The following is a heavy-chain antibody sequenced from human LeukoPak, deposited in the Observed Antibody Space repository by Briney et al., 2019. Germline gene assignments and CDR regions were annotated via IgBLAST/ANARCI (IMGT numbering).Heavy chain of an antibody. CDR2: INGGGTRS. CDR3: ARAYDFWSGHYSN. Sequence: PGGSLRLSCAASGFTFSSSVMSWVRQAPGKGLEWVSTINGGGTRSYYAVSVNGRFTIPRDNSKNTLYLQMNSLRAEDTAVYYCARAYDFWSGHYSNWGRGTLVTVSS. D-gene: IGHD3-3*01. V-gene: IGHV3-23*01. CDR1: GFTFSSSV. J-gene: IGHJ4*02.